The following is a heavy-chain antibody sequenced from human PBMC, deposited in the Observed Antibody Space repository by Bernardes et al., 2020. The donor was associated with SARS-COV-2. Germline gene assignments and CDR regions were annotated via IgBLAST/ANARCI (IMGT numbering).Heavy chain of an antibody. Sequence: ASVKVSCKASGYAFTKYYMPWVRQAPGQELEWMGWINPNSGATNYAQNFQGRVTLTRDTSVTTAYMDLSRLRSDDTAVYYCATSTDGYNWAFDHWGQGTLVTVSS. CDR1: GYAFTKYY. D-gene: IGHD5-18*01. CDR3: ATSTDGYNWAFDH. J-gene: IGHJ4*02. V-gene: IGHV1-2*02. CDR2: INPNSGAT.